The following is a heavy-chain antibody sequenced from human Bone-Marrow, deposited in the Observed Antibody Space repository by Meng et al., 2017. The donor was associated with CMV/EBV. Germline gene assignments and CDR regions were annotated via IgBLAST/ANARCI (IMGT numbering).Heavy chain of an antibody. V-gene: IGHV1-18*01. D-gene: IGHD5-24*01. Sequence: ASVKVSCKASGYTFNSYGLSWVRQAPGQGLEWMGWISAYNGYTNYAQKLQGRVTMTTDTSTSTAYMELSSLRSEDTAVYYCARDRDGYNFALDYWGQGTLVTVSS. CDR1: GYTFNSYG. CDR2: ISAYNGYT. J-gene: IGHJ4*02. CDR3: ARDRDGYNFALDY.